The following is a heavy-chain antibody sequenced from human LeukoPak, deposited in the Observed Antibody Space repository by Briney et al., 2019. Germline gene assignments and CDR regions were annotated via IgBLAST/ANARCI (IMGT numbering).Heavy chain of an antibody. D-gene: IGHD5-18*01. CDR3: ARPLDQYSYGHGAFDY. J-gene: IGHJ4*02. CDR2: ISAYNGNT. Sequence: GASVKVSCKASGYTFTSYGISWVRQAPGQGLEWMGWISAYNGNTNYAQKPQGRVTMTTDTSTSTAYMELRSLRSDDTAVYYCARPLDQYSYGHGAFDYWGQGTLVTVSS. V-gene: IGHV1-18*01. CDR1: GYTFTSYG.